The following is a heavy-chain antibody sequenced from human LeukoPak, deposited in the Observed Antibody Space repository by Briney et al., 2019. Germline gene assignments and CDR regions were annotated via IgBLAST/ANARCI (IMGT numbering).Heavy chain of an antibody. CDR3: ARDGADDYGDVYFDY. J-gene: IGHJ4*02. CDR1: GGSISSSSYY. CDR2: IYYSGST. Sequence: SETLSLTCTVSGGSISSSSYYWGWIRQPPGKGLEWIGSIYYSGSTYYNPSLKSRVTISVDTSKNQFSLKLSSVTAADTAVYYCARDGADDYGDVYFDYWGQGTLVTVSS. D-gene: IGHD4-17*01. V-gene: IGHV4-39*07.